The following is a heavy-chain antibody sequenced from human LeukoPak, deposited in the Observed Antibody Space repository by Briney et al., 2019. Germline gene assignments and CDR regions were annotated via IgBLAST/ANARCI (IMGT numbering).Heavy chain of an antibody. J-gene: IGHJ5*02. CDR1: GGTFSSYT. V-gene: IGHV1-69*05. D-gene: IGHD2-15*01. Sequence: SVKVSCKASGGTFSSYTISWVRQAPGQGLEWMGGIIPIFGTANYAQKFQGRVTITTDESTRTAYMELSSLRSEDTAFYYCARETRCSGGSCYGLDPWGQGTLVTVSS. CDR2: IIPIFGTA. CDR3: ARETRCSGGSCYGLDP.